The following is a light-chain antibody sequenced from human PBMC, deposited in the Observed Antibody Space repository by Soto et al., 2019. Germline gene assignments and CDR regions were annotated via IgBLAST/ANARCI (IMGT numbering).Light chain of an antibody. CDR1: QSVSSSY. Sequence: EIVLTQSPGTLSLSPGERATLSCRASQSVSSSYLAWFQQKPGQAPRLLIYGASSRATGIPDRFSGSGSGIDFTLTISRLEPEDFAVYYCQQYGTSPFTFGPGTKWISN. J-gene: IGKJ3*01. CDR3: QQYGTSPFT. V-gene: IGKV3-20*01. CDR2: GAS.